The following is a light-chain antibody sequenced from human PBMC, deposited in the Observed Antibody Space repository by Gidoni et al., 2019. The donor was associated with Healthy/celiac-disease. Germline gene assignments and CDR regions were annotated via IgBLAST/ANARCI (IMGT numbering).Light chain of an antibody. CDR2: AAS. J-gene: IGKJ2*01. CDR3: QQSYSTPEYT. CDR1: QSISRY. Sequence: DIQMTQSPSSLSASVGDRVTITCRASQSISRYLKWYQQKPGKAPKLLIYAASSLQSGVPSRFSGSGSGTDFTLTISSLQPEDFATYYCQQSYSTPEYTFGQGTKLEIK. V-gene: IGKV1-39*01.